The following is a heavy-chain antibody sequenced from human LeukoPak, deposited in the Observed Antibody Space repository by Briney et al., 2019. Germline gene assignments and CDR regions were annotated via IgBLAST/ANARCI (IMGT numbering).Heavy chain of an antibody. CDR3: ARGGWRRYHYMDV. J-gene: IGHJ6*03. D-gene: IGHD6-19*01. V-gene: IGHV1-18*01. CDR1: GYTFTTYG. Sequence: ASVTVSCKASGYTFTTYGISWVRQAPGQGLEGMGWISGDNGNTNYAQKFQGRVTMTTETSTSTAYTELRSLRSDDTAVYYCARGGWRRYHYMDVWGKGTTVTVSS. CDR2: ISGDNGNT.